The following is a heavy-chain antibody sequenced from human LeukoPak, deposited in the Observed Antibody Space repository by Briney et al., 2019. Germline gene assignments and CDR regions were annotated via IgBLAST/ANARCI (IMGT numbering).Heavy chain of an antibody. CDR3: ARVYTSGYSLDY. V-gene: IGHV3-48*04. CDR2: ITRSSNTI. D-gene: IGHD3-22*01. J-gene: IGHJ4*02. Sequence: GGSLRLSCAASGFTFSTYSMNWVRQAPGKGLDWISYITRSSNTIHYADSVKGRFTVSRDNAKNSLSLQMNSLRAEDTAVYYCARVYTSGYSLDYWGQGTLVTVFS. CDR1: GFTFSTYS.